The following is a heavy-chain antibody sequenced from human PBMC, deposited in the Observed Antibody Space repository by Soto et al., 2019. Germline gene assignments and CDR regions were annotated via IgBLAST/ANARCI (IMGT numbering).Heavy chain of an antibody. Sequence: QLQLQESGPGLVKPSETLSLTCSVSGGSIARSGYLWGWIRQPPGLALEWTGSIHYDGTTYYKSSLNSRVTISLDTSKNQCSLKLSSVTAADTAVYYCARHRNILTGDDSFDIWGQGTIVTVSS. V-gene: IGHV4-39*01. CDR3: ARHRNILTGDDSFDI. CDR1: GGSIARSGYL. D-gene: IGHD3-9*01. CDR2: IHYDGTT. J-gene: IGHJ3*02.